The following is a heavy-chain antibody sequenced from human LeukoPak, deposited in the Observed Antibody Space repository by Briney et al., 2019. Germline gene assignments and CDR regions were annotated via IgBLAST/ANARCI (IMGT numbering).Heavy chain of an antibody. CDR3: AKDKTGTTLYYYYGMDV. CDR1: GFTFSSYA. J-gene: IGHJ6*02. Sequence: AGGSLRLSCAASGFTFSSYAMSWVRQAPGKGLEWVSAISGSGGSTYYADPVKGRFTISRDNSKNTLYLQMNSLRAEDTAVYYCAKDKTGTTLYYYYGMDVWGQGTTVTVSS. D-gene: IGHD1-7*01. CDR2: ISGSGGST. V-gene: IGHV3-23*01.